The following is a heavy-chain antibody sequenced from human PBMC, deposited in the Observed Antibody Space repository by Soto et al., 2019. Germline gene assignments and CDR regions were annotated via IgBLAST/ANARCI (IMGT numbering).Heavy chain of an antibody. J-gene: IGHJ6*02. D-gene: IGHD2-8*01. CDR2: INPKSGGT. Sequence: GASVKVSCKASGYSFTDYHIHWVRQAPGQGLEWLGRINPKSGGTSTAQKIQGWVTMTTNTSISTASMELTRLTSDDTAIYYCARGDSTDCSSGVCSFFYNHDMDVWGQGTTVTVSS. V-gene: IGHV1-2*04. CDR3: ARGDSTDCSSGVCSFFYNHDMDV. CDR1: GYSFTDYH.